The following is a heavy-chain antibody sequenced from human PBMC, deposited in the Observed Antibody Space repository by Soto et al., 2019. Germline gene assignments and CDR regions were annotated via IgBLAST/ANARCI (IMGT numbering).Heavy chain of an antibody. CDR2: ISAYNGNT. V-gene: IGHV1-18*01. CDR1: GYSFTIYG. J-gene: IGHJ4*02. CDR3: ARCRGIAAAGTDAY. Sequence: QVQLVQSGAEVKKPGASVKVSCKASGYSFTIYGISWVRQAPGQGLEWMGWISAYNGNTNYAQKLQRRVTMTTDTSTSTAYMDLRSLRSDDTAMYYCARCRGIAAAGTDAYWGQGTLVTVSS. D-gene: IGHD6-13*01.